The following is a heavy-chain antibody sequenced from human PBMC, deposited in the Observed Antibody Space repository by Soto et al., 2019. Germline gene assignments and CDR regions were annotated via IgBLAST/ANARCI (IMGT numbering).Heavy chain of an antibody. Sequence: PGGSLRLSCSASVFTFSSYAMHWVRQAPGKGLEYVSAISSNGGSTYYADSVKGRFTISRDNSKNTLYLQMSSLRAEDTAVYYCVKGVVAIAAAGTYFDYWGQGTLVTVSS. D-gene: IGHD6-13*01. J-gene: IGHJ4*02. CDR1: VFTFSSYA. CDR2: ISSNGGST. CDR3: VKGVVAIAAAGTYFDY. V-gene: IGHV3-64D*06.